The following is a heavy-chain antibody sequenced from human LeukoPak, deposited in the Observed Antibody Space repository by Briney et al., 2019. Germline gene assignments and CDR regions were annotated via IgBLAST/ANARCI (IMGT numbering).Heavy chain of an antibody. J-gene: IGHJ3*02. CDR3: ASAAGAFGM. CDR2: IWSEGSHE. CDR1: GFAFNTYG. Sequence: GGSLRLPCAASGFAFNTYGMHWIRQAPGKGLEWVAAIWSEGSHEYYADSLKGRCTISRDNSRNMVYLQVNSLRVEDTAVYYCASAAGAFGMWGQGTLVTVSS. V-gene: IGHV3-33*03. D-gene: IGHD6-13*01.